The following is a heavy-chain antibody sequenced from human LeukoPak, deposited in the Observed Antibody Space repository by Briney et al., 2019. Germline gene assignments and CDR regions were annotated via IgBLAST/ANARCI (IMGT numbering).Heavy chain of an antibody. Sequence: SETLSLTCTVSGGSISSSSYYWGWIRQPPGKGLEWIGSIYYSGSTYYNPSLKSRVTISVDTSKNQFSLKLSSVTAADTAVYYCARHVKILTGYYPMVGYYYYMDVWGKGTPVTISS. CDR1: GGSISSSSYY. CDR3: ARHVKILTGYYPMVGYYYYMDV. J-gene: IGHJ6*03. CDR2: IYYSGST. V-gene: IGHV4-39*01. D-gene: IGHD3-9*01.